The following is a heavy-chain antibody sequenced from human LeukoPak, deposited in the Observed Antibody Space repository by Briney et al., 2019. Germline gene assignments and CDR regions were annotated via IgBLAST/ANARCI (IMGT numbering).Heavy chain of an antibody. CDR3: ARVRLLYWYFEL. J-gene: IGHJ2*01. Sequence: GGSLRLSCAASGFTVSSNYMSWVRQAPGKGLEWVSVIYGGGSTYYADSVKGRFTISRDNSKNTLYLQMSSLRAEDTAVYYCARVRLLYWYFELWGRGTLVTVSS. CDR2: IYGGGST. D-gene: IGHD3-10*01. CDR1: GFTVSSNY. V-gene: IGHV3-66*01.